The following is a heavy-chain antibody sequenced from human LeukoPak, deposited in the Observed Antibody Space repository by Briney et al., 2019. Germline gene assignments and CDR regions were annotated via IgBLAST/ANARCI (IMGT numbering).Heavy chain of an antibody. CDR3: ARGPLYYYDSSGSLDY. J-gene: IGHJ4*02. D-gene: IGHD3-22*01. CDR1: GFTFSSYA. Sequence: GRSLRLSCAASGFTFSSYAMHWVRQAPGKGLEWVAVISYDGSNKYYADSVKGRFTISRDNSKDTLYLQMNSLRAEDTAVYYCARGPLYYYDSSGSLDYWGQGTLVTVSS. CDR2: ISYDGSNK. V-gene: IGHV3-30*04.